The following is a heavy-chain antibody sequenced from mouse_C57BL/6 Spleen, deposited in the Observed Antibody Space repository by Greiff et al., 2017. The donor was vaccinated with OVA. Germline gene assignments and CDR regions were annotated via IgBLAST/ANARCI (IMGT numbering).Heavy chain of an antibody. Sequence: LVESGAELARPGASVKMSCKASGYTFTSYTMHWVKQRPGQGLEWIGYINPSSGYTKYNQKFKDKATLTADKSSSTAYMQLSSLTSEDSAVYYCAREDYGSSYPYWGQGTLVTVSA. CDR2: INPSSGYT. CDR1: GYTFTSYT. CDR3: AREDYGSSYPY. V-gene: IGHV1-4*01. J-gene: IGHJ3*01. D-gene: IGHD1-1*01.